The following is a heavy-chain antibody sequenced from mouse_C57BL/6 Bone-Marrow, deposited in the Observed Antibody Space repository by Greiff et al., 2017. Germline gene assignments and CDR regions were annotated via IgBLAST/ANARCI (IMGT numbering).Heavy chain of an antibody. CDR3: ARCRYYYAMDY. V-gene: IGHV1-55*01. CDR2: IYPGSGST. Sequence: QVQLQQPGAELVKPGASVKMSCKASGYTFTSYWITWVKQRPGQGLEWIGDIYPGSGSTNYNEKFKSKATLTVDTSSSTAYMPLSSLTSEDSAVYYCARCRYYYAMDYWGQGTSVTVSS. CDR1: GYTFTSYW. J-gene: IGHJ4*01.